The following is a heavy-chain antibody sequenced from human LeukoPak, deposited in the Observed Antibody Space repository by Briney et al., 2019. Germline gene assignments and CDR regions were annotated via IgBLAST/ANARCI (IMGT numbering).Heavy chain of an antibody. CDR1: GYTFTGYY. CDR3: ARTSTERDRTYYYDSSGYYYYGY. CDR2: INPNGGGT. V-gene: IGHV1-2*02. D-gene: IGHD3-22*01. Sequence: ASVKVSCKASGYTFTGYYMHWVRQAPGQGLEWMGWINPNGGGTNYAQKIQGRVTMTRDTSISTAYMELSRLRSDDTAVYYCARTSTERDRTYYYDSSGYYYYGYWGQGTLVTVSS. J-gene: IGHJ4*02.